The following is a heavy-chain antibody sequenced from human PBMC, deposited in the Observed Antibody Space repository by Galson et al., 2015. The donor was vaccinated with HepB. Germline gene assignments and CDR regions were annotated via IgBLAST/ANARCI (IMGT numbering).Heavy chain of an antibody. J-gene: IGHJ4*02. Sequence: SVKVSCKASGYTFTSYDINWVRQATGQGLEWMGWMNPNSDNTGYAQKFQGRVTMTRNTSISTAYMELSSLRSEDTAVYYCARGSPFLGYCSSTSCYKDYWGQGTLVTVSS. CDR1: GYTFTSYD. D-gene: IGHD2-2*02. CDR2: MNPNSDNT. CDR3: ARGSPFLGYCSSTSCYKDY. V-gene: IGHV1-8*01.